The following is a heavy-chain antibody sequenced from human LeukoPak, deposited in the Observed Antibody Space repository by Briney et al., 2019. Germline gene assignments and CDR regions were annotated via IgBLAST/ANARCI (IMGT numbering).Heavy chain of an antibody. CDR3: ARGTYYYGSGSRTGAFDI. D-gene: IGHD3-10*01. CDR2: INSDGINT. CDR1: GFTFSNYW. V-gene: IGHV3-74*01. J-gene: IGHJ3*02. Sequence: GGSLRLSCAASGFTFSNYWMHWVRQAPGKGLVWVSRINSDGINTSYADSVKGRFTISRDNAKNSLYLQMNSLRAEDTAVYYCARGTYYYGSGSRTGAFDIWGQGTMVTVSS.